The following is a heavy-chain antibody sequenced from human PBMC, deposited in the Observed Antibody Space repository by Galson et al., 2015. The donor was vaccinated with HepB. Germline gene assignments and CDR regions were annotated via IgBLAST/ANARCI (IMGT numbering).Heavy chain of an antibody. Sequence: SLRLSCAASGFTFSSYAMHWVRQAPGKGLEWVAVISYDGSNKYYADSVKGRFTISRDNSKNTLYLQMNSLRAEDTAVYYCARVDKQLVPDYYYGMDVWGQGTTVTVSS. CDR3: ARVDKQLVPDYYYGMDV. J-gene: IGHJ6*02. V-gene: IGHV3-30*04. CDR1: GFTFSSYA. CDR2: ISYDGSNK. D-gene: IGHD6-13*01.